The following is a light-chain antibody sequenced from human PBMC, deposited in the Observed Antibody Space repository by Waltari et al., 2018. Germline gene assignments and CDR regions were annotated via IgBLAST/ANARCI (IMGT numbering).Light chain of an antibody. CDR1: NIGSKS. J-gene: IGLJ2*01. CDR2: YDS. V-gene: IGLV3-21*04. Sequence: SYVATQPPSVSVAPGQTATITCGGKNIGSKSVHWYQQKPGQAPVLVISYDSDRPSGIPERISGSNSGNTATLTISRVEAGDEADYYCQVWDSGSDHVLFGGGTKLTVL. CDR3: QVWDSGSDHVL.